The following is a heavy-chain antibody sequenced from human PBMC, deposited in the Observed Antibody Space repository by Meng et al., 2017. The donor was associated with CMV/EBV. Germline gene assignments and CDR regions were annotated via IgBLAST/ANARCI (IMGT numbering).Heavy chain of an antibody. V-gene: IGHV3-43D*03. CDR3: AKGKRFLEWLFDY. Sequence: GESLKISCAASGFTFDDYAMHWVRQAPGKGLEWVSLISWDGGSTYYADSVKGRFTISRDNSKNSLYLQMNSLRAEDTAVYYCAKGKRFLEWLFDYWGQGTLVTVSS. D-gene: IGHD3-3*01. CDR1: GFTFDDYA. J-gene: IGHJ4*02. CDR2: ISWDGGST.